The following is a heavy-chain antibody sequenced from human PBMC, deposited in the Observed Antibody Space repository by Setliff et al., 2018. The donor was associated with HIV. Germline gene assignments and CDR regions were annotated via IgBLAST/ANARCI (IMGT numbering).Heavy chain of an antibody. J-gene: IGHJ4*02. V-gene: IGHV4-59*11. CDR1: SGSISSHY. CDR3: ARGLSSPFATGL. CDR2: ISYSGST. Sequence: PSETLSLTCTVSSGSISSHYWSWVRQTPGKGLEWIGSISYSGSTNHNPSLKSRVTISIDTSKNQFSLKLTSVTSADTAVYFCARGLSSPFATGLWGQGTLVTVS. D-gene: IGHD6-13*01.